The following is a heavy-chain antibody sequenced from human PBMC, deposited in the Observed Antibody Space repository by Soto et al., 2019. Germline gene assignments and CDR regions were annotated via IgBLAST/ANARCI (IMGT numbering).Heavy chain of an antibody. D-gene: IGHD3-16*02. CDR3: ANPGITFGGVIVPFDY. CDR2: ISGSGGST. CDR1: GFTFSSYA. Sequence: EVQLLESGGGLVQPGGSLRLSCAASGFTFSSYAMSWVRQAPGKGLEWVSAISGSGGSTYYADSVKGRFTISRDNSKNTLYLQMNSLRAEDTAVYYCANPGITFGGVIVPFDYWGQGTLVTVSS. V-gene: IGHV3-23*01. J-gene: IGHJ4*02.